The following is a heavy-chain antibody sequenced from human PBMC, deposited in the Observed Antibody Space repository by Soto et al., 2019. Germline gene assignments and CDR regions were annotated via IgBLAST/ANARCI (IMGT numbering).Heavy chain of an antibody. J-gene: IGHJ6*03. CDR1: GGSISSSSYY. D-gene: IGHD2-2*01. V-gene: IGHV4-39*01. CDR2: IYYSGST. CDR3: AGRLTAPAAMFSMDV. Sequence: SETLSLTCTVSGGSISSSSYYWGWIRQPPGKGLEWIGSIYYSGSTYYNPSLKSRVTISVDTSKNQFSLKLSSVTAADTAVYYCAGRLTAPAAMFSMDVWGKGTTVTVSS.